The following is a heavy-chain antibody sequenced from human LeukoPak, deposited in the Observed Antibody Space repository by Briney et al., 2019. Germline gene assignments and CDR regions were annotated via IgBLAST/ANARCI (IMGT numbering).Heavy chain of an antibody. Sequence: PGGSLRLSCAASGFTFSGSWMSWVRQAPGKGLEWVASINQDGGEKYSLDSVKGRFTISRDNTKSSLYLRMNSLRAEDTAMYYCARYRHLYYWGQGTLVTVSS. CDR3: ARYRHLYY. D-gene: IGHD3-16*01. CDR1: GFTFSGSW. V-gene: IGHV3-7*01. J-gene: IGHJ4*02. CDR2: INQDGGEK.